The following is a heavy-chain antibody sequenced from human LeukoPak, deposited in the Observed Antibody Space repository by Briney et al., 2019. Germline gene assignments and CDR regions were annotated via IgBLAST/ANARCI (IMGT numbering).Heavy chain of an antibody. CDR3: ARQEYCSGGSCYTWFDP. CDR2: IYPADSDI. D-gene: IGHD2-15*01. V-gene: IGHV5-51*01. Sequence: GESLKISCQGSGYSINNYWIGWVRQMPGKGLEWMGIIYPADSDIRYSPSFQGQVTISADKSISTAYLQWSSLKASDTAMYCCARQEYCSGGSCYTWFDPWGQGTLVTVSS. J-gene: IGHJ5*02. CDR1: GYSINNYW.